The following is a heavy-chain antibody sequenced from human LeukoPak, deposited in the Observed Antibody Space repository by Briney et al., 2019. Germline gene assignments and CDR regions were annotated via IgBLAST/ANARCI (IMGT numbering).Heavy chain of an antibody. CDR3: ARVLHGYSYGPDYFDY. J-gene: IGHJ4*02. Sequence: ASVKVSCKASGYTFIMYGFSWVRQAPGQGLEWMGWISAYNGNTNYAQKLQGRVTMTTDTSTSTAYMELRSLRSDDTAVYYCARVLHGYSYGPDYFDYWGQGTLVTVSS. D-gene: IGHD5-18*01. CDR1: GYTFIMYG. CDR2: ISAYNGNT. V-gene: IGHV1-18*01.